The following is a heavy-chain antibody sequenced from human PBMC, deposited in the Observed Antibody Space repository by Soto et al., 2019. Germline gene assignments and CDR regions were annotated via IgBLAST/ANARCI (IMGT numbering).Heavy chain of an antibody. CDR3: ARYSPAYDFWSGYSFYYYYGMDV. J-gene: IGHJ6*02. CDR1: GGTFSSYA. D-gene: IGHD3-3*01. CDR2: IIPIFGTA. Sequence: SVKVSCKASGGTFSSYAISWVRQAPGQGLEWMGGIIPIFGTANYAQKFQGRVTITADESTSTAYMELSSLRSEDTAVYYCARYSPAYDFWSGYSFYYYYGMDVWGQGTTVTVSS. V-gene: IGHV1-69*13.